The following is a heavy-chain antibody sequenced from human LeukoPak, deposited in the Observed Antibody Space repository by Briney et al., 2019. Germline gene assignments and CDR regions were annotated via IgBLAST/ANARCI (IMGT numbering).Heavy chain of an antibody. CDR3: ARDGGIAAAAIRCGDY. J-gene: IGHJ4*02. CDR1: GYTFTSYG. CDR2: ISAYNGNT. Sequence: ASVKVSCKASGYTFTSYGISWVRQAPGQGLEWMGWISAYNGNTNYAQKLQGRVTMTTDTSTSTAYMGLRSLRSDDTAVYYCARDGGIAAAAIRCGDYWGQGTLVTVSS. V-gene: IGHV1-18*01. D-gene: IGHD6-13*01.